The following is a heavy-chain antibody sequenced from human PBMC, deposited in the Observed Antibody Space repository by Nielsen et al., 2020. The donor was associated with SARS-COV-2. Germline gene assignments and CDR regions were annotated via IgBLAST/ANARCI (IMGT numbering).Heavy chain of an antibody. D-gene: IGHD3-3*01. CDR2: IYYSGST. Sequence: SETLSLTCTVSGGSISSYYWSWIRQPPGKGLEWIGYIYYSGSTNYNPSLKSRVTISVDTSKNQFSLKLSSVTAADTAEYYCARAPRITIFGVVSYFDYWGQGTLVTVSS. J-gene: IGHJ4*02. CDR1: GGSISSYY. V-gene: IGHV4-59*01. CDR3: ARAPRITIFGVVSYFDY.